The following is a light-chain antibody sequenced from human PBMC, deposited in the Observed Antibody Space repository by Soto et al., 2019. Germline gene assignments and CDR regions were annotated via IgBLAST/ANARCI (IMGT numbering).Light chain of an antibody. V-gene: IGKV1-39*01. Sequence: IHISHSFSIXRASVGERXXXXXRASQSISNWLAWYQQRPGKAPKLLIYAASSLQSGVPSRFSGSGSGTDFTLTISSLQPEDFATYYCQQSYSTFTFGGGTKVDIK. CDR3: QQSYSTFT. CDR2: AAS. CDR1: QSISNW. J-gene: IGKJ4*01.